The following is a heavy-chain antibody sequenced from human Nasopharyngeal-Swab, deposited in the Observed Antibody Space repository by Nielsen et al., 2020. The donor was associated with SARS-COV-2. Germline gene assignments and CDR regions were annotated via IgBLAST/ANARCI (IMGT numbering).Heavy chain of an antibody. CDR2: INHSGST. D-gene: IGHD6-19*01. J-gene: IGHJ6*02. V-gene: IGHV4-34*01. CDR3: ARGSIAVAGTTSYYYYGMDV. CDR1: GGSFSGYY. Sequence: GSLRLSCAVSGGSFSGYYWSWIRQPPGKGLEWIGEINHSGSTNYNPSLKSRVTISVDTSKNQFSLKLSSVTAADTAVYYCARGSIAVAGTTSYYYYGMDVWGQGTTVTVSS.